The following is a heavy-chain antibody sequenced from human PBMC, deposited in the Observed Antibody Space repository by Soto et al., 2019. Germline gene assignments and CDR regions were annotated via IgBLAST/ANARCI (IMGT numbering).Heavy chain of an antibody. D-gene: IGHD3-22*01. Sequence: GGSLRLSCAASGFTFGSYAMSWVRQAPGKGLEWVSAISGSGGSTYYADSVKGRFTISRDNSKNTLYLQMNSLRAEDTAVYYCAKIPGYYYDSSGYYFDYWRQGTLVTVSS. CDR1: GFTFGSYA. CDR2: ISGSGGST. V-gene: IGHV3-23*01. J-gene: IGHJ4*02. CDR3: AKIPGYYYDSSGYYFDY.